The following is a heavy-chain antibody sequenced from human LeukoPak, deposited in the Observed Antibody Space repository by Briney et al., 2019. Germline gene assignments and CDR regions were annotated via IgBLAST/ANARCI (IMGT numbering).Heavy chain of an antibody. V-gene: IGHV3-74*01. CDR1: GFTFSSYW. CDR3: ARDRHDILTGVNWFDP. CDR2: INSDGSST. J-gene: IGHJ5*02. D-gene: IGHD3-9*01. Sequence: PGGSLGLSCAASGFTFSSYWMHWVRQAPGKGLVWVSRINSDGSSTSYADSVKGRFTISRDNAKNTLYLQMNSLRAEDTAVYYCARDRHDILTGVNWFDPWGQGTLVTVSS.